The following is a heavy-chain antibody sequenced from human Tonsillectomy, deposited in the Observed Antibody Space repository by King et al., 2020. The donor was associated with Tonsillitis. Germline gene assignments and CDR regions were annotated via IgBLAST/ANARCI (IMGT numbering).Heavy chain of an antibody. Sequence: VQLQESGPGLVKPSQTLSLTCTVSGGSISSGGYYWSWIRQHPGKGLEWIGYIYYSGSTYYNPSLKSRVTISVDTSKNQFTLKLSSVTAADTAVYYCARVTTMIVHFDIWGQGTMVTVSS. D-gene: IGHD3-22*01. J-gene: IGHJ3*02. CDR1: GGSISSGGYY. V-gene: IGHV4-31*03. CDR3: ARVTTMIVHFDI. CDR2: IYYSGST.